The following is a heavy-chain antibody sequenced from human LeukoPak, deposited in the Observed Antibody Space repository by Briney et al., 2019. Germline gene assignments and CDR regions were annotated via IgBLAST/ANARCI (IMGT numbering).Heavy chain of an antibody. V-gene: IGHV1-46*01. Sequence: GASVKVSCKASGYTFTSYYMHWVRQAPGQGLEWMGIINPSGGSTSYAQKIQGRVTMTRDMSTSTVYMELSSLRSEDTAVYYCAREFLYGDYVSPFDYWGQGTLVTVSS. J-gene: IGHJ4*02. CDR2: INPSGGST. CDR3: AREFLYGDYVSPFDY. D-gene: IGHD4-17*01. CDR1: GYTFTSYY.